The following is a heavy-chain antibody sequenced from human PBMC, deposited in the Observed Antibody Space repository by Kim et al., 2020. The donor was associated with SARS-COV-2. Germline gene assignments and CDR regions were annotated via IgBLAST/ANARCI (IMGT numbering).Heavy chain of an antibody. CDR3: ARRLGFCSSTSCYYFDY. J-gene: IGHJ4*02. CDR1: GGSFSGYY. Sequence: SETLSLTCAVYGGSFSGYYWSWIRQPPGKGLEWIGEINHSGSTNYNPSLKSRVTISVDTSKNQFSLKLSSVTAADTAVYYCARRLGFCSSTSCYYFDYWGQGTLVTVSS. V-gene: IGHV4-34*01. D-gene: IGHD2-2*01. CDR2: INHSGST.